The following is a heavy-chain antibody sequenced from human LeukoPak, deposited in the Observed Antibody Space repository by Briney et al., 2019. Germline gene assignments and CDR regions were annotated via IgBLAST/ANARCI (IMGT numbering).Heavy chain of an antibody. V-gene: IGHV4-34*01. J-gene: IGHJ4*02. CDR3: ARKRLLRNFDY. CDR1: GGSFSGYY. Sequence: SETLSLTCAVYGGSFSGYYWSWIRQPPGRGLEWIGEINHSGSTNYNPSLKSRVTISVDTSKNQFSLKLSSVTAADTAVYYCARKRLLRNFDYWGQGTLVTVSS. D-gene: IGHD3-22*01. CDR2: INHSGST.